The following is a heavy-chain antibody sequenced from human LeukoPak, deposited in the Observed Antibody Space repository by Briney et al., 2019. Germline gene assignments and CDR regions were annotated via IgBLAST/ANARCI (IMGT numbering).Heavy chain of an antibody. CDR2: ISAYNGNT. D-gene: IGHD1-14*01. CDR3: ASNQLGDYYYYGMDV. J-gene: IGHJ6*02. V-gene: IGHV1-18*01. CDR1: GYTFTSYG. Sequence: ASVKVSCKASGYTFTSYGISWVRQAPGQGLEWMGWISAYNGNTNYAQKLQGRVTMTTDTSTSTAYMELRSLRSDDTAAYYCASNQLGDYYYYGMDVWGQGTTVTVSS.